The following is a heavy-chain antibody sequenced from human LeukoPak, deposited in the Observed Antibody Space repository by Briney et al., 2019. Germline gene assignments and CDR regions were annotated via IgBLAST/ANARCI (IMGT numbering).Heavy chain of an antibody. J-gene: IGHJ5*02. CDR2: IYHSGST. Sequence: PSETLSLTRAVSGYSISSGYYWGWVRQPPGKGLEWIGGIYHSGSTYYNPSLTSRVTISVDPSKNKFSLKLSSVTAAHTAVYYCATVRYFDWSHWFVPWGQGTLVTVSS. CDR1: GYSISSGYY. V-gene: IGHV4-38-2*01. D-gene: IGHD3-9*01. CDR3: ATVRYFDWSHWFVP.